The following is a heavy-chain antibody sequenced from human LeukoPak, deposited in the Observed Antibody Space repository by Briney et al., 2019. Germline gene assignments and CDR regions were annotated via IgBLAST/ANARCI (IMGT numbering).Heavy chain of an antibody. CDR2: IYPGGSDT. V-gene: IGHV5-51*01. D-gene: IGHD3-22*01. CDR3: ARGGIRYDSRNRFDY. CDR1: GYSFTSYW. Sequence: GESLKISCKSSGYSFTSYWIGWVRQMPGKGLEWMGIIYPGGSDTRYSPSFQGQVTISADRSISTAYLQWSSLKASDTAMYYCARGGIRYDSRNRFDYWGQGTLVTVSS. J-gene: IGHJ4*02.